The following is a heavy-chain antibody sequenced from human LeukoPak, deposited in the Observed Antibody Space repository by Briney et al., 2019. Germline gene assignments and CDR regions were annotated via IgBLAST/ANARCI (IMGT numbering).Heavy chain of an antibody. J-gene: IGHJ4*02. CDR1: GFTFSNYA. Sequence: PGGSLRLSCAASGFTFSNYAMSWVRQAPGEGLEWVSTISGTGDTTYYADSLKGRLTISRDNSKNTLYPQMSSLRADDTAVYYCTKGGWGTVLDYWGQGTLVTVSS. D-gene: IGHD3-10*01. CDR3: TKGGWGTVLDY. V-gene: IGHV3-23*01. CDR2: ISGTGDTT.